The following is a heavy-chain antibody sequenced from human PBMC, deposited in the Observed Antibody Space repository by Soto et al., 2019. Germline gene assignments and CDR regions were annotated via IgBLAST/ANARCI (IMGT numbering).Heavy chain of an antibody. CDR2: IIPASDTE. CDR3: ATAVTAGTYYNYGLDV. V-gene: IGHV1-69*14. CDR1: GGTFGTYG. Sequence: QVHLGQSGAEVKKPGSSVNISCKASGGTFGTYGLNWVRQFPGQGLEWMGGIIPASDTENYAQKFQGRVTITADKSTNIAHMQMDSLTSDDTAVYYCATAVTAGTYYNYGLDVWGQGTTVTVS. D-gene: IGHD2-21*02. J-gene: IGHJ6*02.